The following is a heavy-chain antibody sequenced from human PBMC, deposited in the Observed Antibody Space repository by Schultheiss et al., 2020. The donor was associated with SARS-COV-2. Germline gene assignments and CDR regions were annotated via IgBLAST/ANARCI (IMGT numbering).Heavy chain of an antibody. CDR2: INSDGSST. J-gene: IGHJ6*02. CDR1: GFTFSSYW. D-gene: IGHD2-2*01. V-gene: IGHV3-74*01. CDR3: ARSYVVVPAAGNYYYYYGMDV. Sequence: GGSLRLSCAASGFTFSSYWMHWVRQAPGKGLVWVSRINSDGSSTSYADSVKGRFTISRDNAKNTLYLQMNSLRAEDTAVYYCARSYVVVPAAGNYYYYYGMDVWGQGTTVTVSS.